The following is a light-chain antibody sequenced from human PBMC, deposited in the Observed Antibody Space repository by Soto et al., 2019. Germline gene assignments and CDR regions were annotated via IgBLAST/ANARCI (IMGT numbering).Light chain of an antibody. J-gene: IGKJ3*01. CDR3: QQRSNWPG. V-gene: IGKV3-11*01. CDR1: QSVSSY. Sequence: EIVLTQSPATLSLSPGERATLSCRASQSVSSYLAWYQQKPGQAPRLLIYDASNRATGIPARFSGSGSGTDFALTISSLVPEDLAVYYCQQRSNWPGFGPGTKVDIK. CDR2: DAS.